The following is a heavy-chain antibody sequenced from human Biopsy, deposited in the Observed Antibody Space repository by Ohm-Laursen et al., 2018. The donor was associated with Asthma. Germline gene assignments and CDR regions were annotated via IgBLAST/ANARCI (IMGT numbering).Heavy chain of an antibody. CDR1: GGTFSTFT. CDR3: ARGQKSPGDRWFDP. J-gene: IGHJ5*02. CDR2: ILPILGTS. V-gene: IGHV1-69*13. Sequence: PVKVSCKASGGTFSTFTITWVRQAPGQALEWMGGILPILGTSNYAQKFQGRVTITADESTRTAYMELSSLRSDDTALYYCARGQKSPGDRWFDPWGQGTLVTVSS. D-gene: IGHD7-27*01.